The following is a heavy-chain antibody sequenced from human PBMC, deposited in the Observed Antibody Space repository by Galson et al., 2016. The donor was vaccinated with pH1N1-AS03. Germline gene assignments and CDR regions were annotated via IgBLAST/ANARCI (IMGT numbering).Heavy chain of an antibody. CDR2: IIPNTEGT. CDR3: ARAGIVESAMIRCGGDCSSTDS. Sequence: SVKVSCKVSGYTLTAYNIHWVRQAPGQGLEWMGMIIPNTEGTYSAQKFQGRVTMNMDTSVSTAYMEVTWLTSDDTAVYYCARAGIVESAMIRCGGDCSSTDSWGQGTLVTVSS. D-gene: IGHD2-21*02. V-gene: IGHV1-2*02. J-gene: IGHJ4*02. CDR1: GYTLTAYN.